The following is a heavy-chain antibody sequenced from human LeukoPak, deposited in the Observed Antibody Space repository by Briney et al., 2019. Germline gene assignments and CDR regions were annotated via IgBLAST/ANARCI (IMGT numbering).Heavy chain of an antibody. CDR1: GYTFTGYY. CDR2: ITPNSGGT. CDR3: ARVVPAANKNYYGMDV. Sequence: ASVTVSCKASGYTFTGYYMHWVRQAPGQGLEWMGWITPNSGGTNYAQKFQGRVTMTRDTSISTAYMELSRLRSDDTAVYYCARVVPAANKNYYGMDVWGQGTTVTVSS. D-gene: IGHD2-2*01. V-gene: IGHV1-2*02. J-gene: IGHJ6*02.